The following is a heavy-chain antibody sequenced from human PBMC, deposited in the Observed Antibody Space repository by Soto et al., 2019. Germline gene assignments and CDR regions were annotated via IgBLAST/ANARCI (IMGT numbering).Heavy chain of an antibody. CDR3: AKRPASIITFDY. CDR1: GFTFSNYA. Sequence: EVQLLDSGGGLVQPGGSLRLSCAASGFTFSNYAMSWVRQAPGKGLEWVSTISGNGGSTYYADSVKGRFTISRDNSKNRLFLKINSLRDDDSDVYYCAKRPASIITFDYWGQGTPVTVSS. D-gene: IGHD2-2*01. V-gene: IGHV3-23*01. J-gene: IGHJ4*02. CDR2: ISGNGGST.